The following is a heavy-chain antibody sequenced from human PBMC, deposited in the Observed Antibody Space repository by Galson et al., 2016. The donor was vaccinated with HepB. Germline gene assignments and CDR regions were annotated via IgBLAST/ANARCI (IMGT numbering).Heavy chain of an antibody. Sequence: PALVKPTQTLTLTCTFSGFSLSTSGVGVGWIRQPPGKALEWLALIYWDDDKRYSPSLKTRLSISKDTPKNQVVLTMTNMDPVDTATYCCARMGTSYGSGNDLTLSYWGQGTLVTVSS. CDR3: ARMGTSYGSGNDLTLSY. J-gene: IGHJ4*02. CDR2: IYWDDDK. D-gene: IGHD3-10*01. V-gene: IGHV2-5*02. CDR1: GFSLSTSGVG.